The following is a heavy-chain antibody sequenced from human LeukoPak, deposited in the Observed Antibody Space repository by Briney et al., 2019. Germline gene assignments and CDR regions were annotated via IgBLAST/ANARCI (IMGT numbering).Heavy chain of an antibody. Sequence: PGGSLRLSCAASGFTFSSYGMSWVRQAPGKGLEWVSAISGRGGSTYYADSVKGRFTIPRDNSKNTLYLQMNSLRAEDPAVYYCATYGSGSYPSSDPFHFDYWGQGTLVTVSS. CDR2: ISGRGGST. D-gene: IGHD3-10*01. CDR3: ATYGSGSYPSSDPFHFDY. CDR1: GFTFSSYG. J-gene: IGHJ4*02. V-gene: IGHV3-23*01.